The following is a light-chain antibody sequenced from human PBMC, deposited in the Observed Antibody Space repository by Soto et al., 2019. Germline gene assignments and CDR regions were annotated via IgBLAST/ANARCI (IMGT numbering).Light chain of an antibody. V-gene: IGKV1-5*01. Sequence: DIQMTQFPSTLSASVGDRVTITCRASQTTNTWLAWFQQKPGTAPKLLIYDASSLEGGVPSRFSASGSGTEITLTIGMLQPDDVATYLFQNYLSFPVSFGQGTKVEIK. CDR2: DAS. CDR1: QTTNTW. CDR3: QNYLSFPVS. J-gene: IGKJ2*01.